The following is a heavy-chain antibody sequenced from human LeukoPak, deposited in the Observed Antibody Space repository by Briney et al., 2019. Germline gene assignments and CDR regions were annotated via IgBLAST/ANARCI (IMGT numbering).Heavy chain of an antibody. V-gene: IGHV1-69*01. Sequence: SVKVSCKASGGTFSSYAISWVRQAPGQGLEWMGGIIPIFGTANYAQRFQGRVTITADESTSTAYMELSSLRSEDTAVYYCASGIAAAGWSYFDYWGQGTLVTVSS. CDR3: ASGIAAAGWSYFDY. J-gene: IGHJ4*02. D-gene: IGHD6-13*01. CDR1: GGTFSSYA. CDR2: IIPIFGTA.